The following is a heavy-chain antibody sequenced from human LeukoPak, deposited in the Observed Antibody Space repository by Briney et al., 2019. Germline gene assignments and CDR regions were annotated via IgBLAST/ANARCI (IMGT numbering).Heavy chain of an antibody. Sequence: VASVNVSCKASGGTFSSYAISWVRQAPGQGLEWMGGIIPIFGTANYAQKFQGRVTITADESTSTAYMELSSLRSEDTAVYYCASGQLVDWFDPWGQGTLVTVSS. CDR2: IIPIFGTA. J-gene: IGHJ5*02. V-gene: IGHV1-69*13. CDR1: GGTFSSYA. CDR3: ASGQLVDWFDP. D-gene: IGHD6-6*01.